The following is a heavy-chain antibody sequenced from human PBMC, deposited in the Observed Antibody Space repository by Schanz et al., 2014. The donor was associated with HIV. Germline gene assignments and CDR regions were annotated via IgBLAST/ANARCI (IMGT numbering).Heavy chain of an antibody. D-gene: IGHD2-15*01. CDR3: ARRSSDGGYYDN. Sequence: VQLVESGGGLVKPGGSLRLSCAASGFTFSDYWMHWVRQVPGKGLLWVSRMNNDVSSRLYADSVKGRFTISRDNAKNTLYLQMNSLRDEDTAVYYCARRSSDGGYYDNWGQGTLVTVSS. CDR1: GFTFSDYW. V-gene: IGHV3-74*02. CDR2: MNNDVSSR. J-gene: IGHJ4*02.